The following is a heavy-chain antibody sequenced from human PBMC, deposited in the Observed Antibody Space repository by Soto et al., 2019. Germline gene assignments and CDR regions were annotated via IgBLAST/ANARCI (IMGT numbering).Heavy chain of an antibody. CDR3: AGRLTTAASLDY. V-gene: IGHV3-53*01. J-gene: IGHJ4*02. CDR2: VHGGGST. D-gene: IGHD3-16*01. Sequence: VQLVESGGGLIQPGGSLRLSCAASGFTVSNNHMTWVRQAAGKGLELVSFVHGGGSTSYADSLKGRFTISRDNAKNTIYLQMDSLRAEDTAIYYCAGRLTTAASLDYWGRGTLVTVSS. CDR1: GFTVSNNH.